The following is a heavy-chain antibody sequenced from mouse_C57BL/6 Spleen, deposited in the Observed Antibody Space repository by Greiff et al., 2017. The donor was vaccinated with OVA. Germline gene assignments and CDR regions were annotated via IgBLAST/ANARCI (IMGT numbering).Heavy chain of an antibody. CDR3: ARLTTVVDY. Sequence: VQLQRSGAELVMPGASVKLSCKASGYTFTSYWMHWVKQRPGQGLEWIGEIDPSDSYTNYNQKFKGKSTLTVDKSSSTAYMQLSSLTSEDSAVYYCARLTTVVDYWGQGTTLTVSS. V-gene: IGHV1-69*01. D-gene: IGHD1-1*01. CDR2: IDPSDSYT. CDR1: GYTFTSYW. J-gene: IGHJ2*01.